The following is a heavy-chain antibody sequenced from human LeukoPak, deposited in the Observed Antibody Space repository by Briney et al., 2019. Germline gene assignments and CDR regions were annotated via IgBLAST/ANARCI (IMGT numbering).Heavy chain of an antibody. J-gene: IGHJ6*04. CDR1: GFAVSRNY. Sequence: GGSLRLSCAASGFAVSRNYMSWVRQAPGKGLEWVSSISSSSSYIYYADSVKGRFTISRDNAKNSLYLQMNSLRAEDTAVYYCARDLRYYYGSGSYAMDVWGKGTTVTVSS. CDR2: ISSSSSYI. D-gene: IGHD3-10*01. CDR3: ARDLRYYYGSGSYAMDV. V-gene: IGHV3-21*01.